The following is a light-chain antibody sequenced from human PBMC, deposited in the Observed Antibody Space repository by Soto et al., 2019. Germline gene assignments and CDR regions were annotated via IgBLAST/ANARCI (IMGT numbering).Light chain of an antibody. J-gene: IGKJ1*01. CDR1: QSVSTN. CDR3: QQYNNWLWT. Sequence: EIKMTQSPATLSVSAGERATLSCRASQSVSTNLAWYQQKPGQAPRLLIYGASTRATGMPARFSGSGSGTDFALTISSLQSEDSAIYYCQQYNNWLWTFGQGTKV. CDR2: GAS. V-gene: IGKV3-15*01.